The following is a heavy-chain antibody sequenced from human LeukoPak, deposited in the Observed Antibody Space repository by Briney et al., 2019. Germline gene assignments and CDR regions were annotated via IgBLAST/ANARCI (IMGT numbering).Heavy chain of an antibody. D-gene: IGHD6-6*01. CDR2: TSSSSSTI. CDR3: AREYSSSSGRAFDI. CDR1: GFTLSTYT. J-gene: IGHJ3*02. V-gene: IGHV3-48*02. Sequence: AGGSLRLSCAASGFTLSTYTMNWVRQAPGKGLQWFSYTSSSSSTIYYADSVKGRFTISRDNAKNSLYLQMNSLRDEDTAVYYCAREYSSSSGRAFDIWGQGTMVTVSS.